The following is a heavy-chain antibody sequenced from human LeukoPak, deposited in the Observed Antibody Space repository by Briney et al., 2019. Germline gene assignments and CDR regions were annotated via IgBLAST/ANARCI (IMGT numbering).Heavy chain of an antibody. Sequence: PGGSLRLSCAASGFTFDDYTLLWVREAPGRGLEWVSLITCDGGGAYYADSVRGRFTISRDNSNNSLYLQMNSLRTEDTALYYCAKGRYYDILTGYRHEYFQHWGQGALVTVSS. CDR1: GFTFDDYT. J-gene: IGHJ1*01. CDR3: AKGRYYDILTGYRHEYFQH. V-gene: IGHV3-43*01. D-gene: IGHD3-9*01. CDR2: ITCDGGGA.